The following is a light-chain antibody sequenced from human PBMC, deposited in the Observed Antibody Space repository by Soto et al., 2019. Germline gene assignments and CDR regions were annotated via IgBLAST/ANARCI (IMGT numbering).Light chain of an antibody. Sequence: EIVLTQSPASLSLSPGGTATVSCRASQSVPRHLAWYQQRPGLAPRLLIYDSSSRATGIPDRFSGSGSGTDFTLTISSLEPEDFAVYYCQQTSNWPPEITFGQGTRLEI. CDR3: QQTSNWPPEIT. J-gene: IGKJ5*01. CDR1: QSVPRH. CDR2: DSS. V-gene: IGKV3-11*01.